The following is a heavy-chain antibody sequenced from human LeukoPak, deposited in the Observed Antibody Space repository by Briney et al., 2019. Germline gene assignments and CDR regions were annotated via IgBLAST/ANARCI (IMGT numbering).Heavy chain of an antibody. CDR1: GGTFSSYA. D-gene: IGHD4-23*01. Sequence: SVKVSCKASGGTFSSYAISWVRQAPGQGLEWMGGIIPIFGTANYAQKFQGRVTITTDESTSTAYMELSSLRSEDTAVYYCARDIYGGKWSFIFDYWGQGTLVTVSS. CDR2: IIPIFGTA. J-gene: IGHJ4*02. CDR3: ARDIYGGKWSFIFDY. V-gene: IGHV1-69*05.